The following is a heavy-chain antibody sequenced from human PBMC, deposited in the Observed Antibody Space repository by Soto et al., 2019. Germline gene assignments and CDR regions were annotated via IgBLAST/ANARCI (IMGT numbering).Heavy chain of an antibody. V-gene: IGHV6-1*01. CDR2: TYYRSKWYN. CDR3: AREFNTGWST. D-gene: IGHD6-19*01. CDR1: GDSVSSNSAA. J-gene: IGHJ4*02. Sequence: SQDLSLTCAISGDSVSSNSAAWNWIRQSPSRGLEWLGRTYYRSKWYNEYSLSVKSRIIINPDTSKNQFSLQLTSVTPDDTAVYYCAREFNTGWSTWGQGTLVTVSS.